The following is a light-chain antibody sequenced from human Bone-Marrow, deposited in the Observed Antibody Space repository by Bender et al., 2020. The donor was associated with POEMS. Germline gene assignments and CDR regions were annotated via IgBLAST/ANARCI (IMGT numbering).Light chain of an antibody. CDR3: PTWDDSWNGLL. Sequence: QSVLTQPPSASGTPGQRVTISCSGSSSKFGSYPVNWYQQLPGAAHKLVIFNNSQRPSGVPDRFSGSNSGTSPSLAISGCLSDDDADVYWPTWDDSWNGLLLGGGTKLTVL. J-gene: IGLJ2*01. CDR2: NNS. CDR1: SSKFGSYP. V-gene: IGLV1-44*01.